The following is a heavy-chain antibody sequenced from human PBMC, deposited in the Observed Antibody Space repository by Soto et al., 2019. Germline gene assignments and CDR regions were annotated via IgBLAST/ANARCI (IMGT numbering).Heavy chain of an antibody. J-gene: IGHJ4*02. CDR2: INPNSGNI. V-gene: IGHV1-8*01. CDR1: GDTFTTYD. D-gene: IGHD3-10*01. CDR3: ARGRASGSYYLLDY. Sequence: ASVKVSCKASGDTFTTYDINWVRQATGHGLEWMGWINPNSGNIGYAQRFQGRVTMTRDTAIRTAYMEVSSLRSGDTAVYYCARGRASGSYYLLDYWGQGTLVTVSS.